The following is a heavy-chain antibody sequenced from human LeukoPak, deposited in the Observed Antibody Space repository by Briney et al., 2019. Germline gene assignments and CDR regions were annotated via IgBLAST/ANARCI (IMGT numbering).Heavy chain of an antibody. D-gene: IGHD3-10*01. V-gene: IGHV4-59*12. CDR2: IYHIGST. CDR3: ARDGSGGMIVDV. J-gene: IGHJ6*04. Sequence: PSEALSLTCTVSGGSISSNYWNWIRQPPGKGLEWLGYIYHIGSTKYNPSLKSRVTISVDTSKNQFSLKLSSVTAADTAVYYCARDGSGGMIVDVWGKGTTVTVSS. CDR1: GGSISSNY.